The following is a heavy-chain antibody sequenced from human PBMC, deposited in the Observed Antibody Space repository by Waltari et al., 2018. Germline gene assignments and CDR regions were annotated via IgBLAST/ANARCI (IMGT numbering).Heavy chain of an antibody. J-gene: IGHJ4*02. CDR1: GSLLRHFG. D-gene: IGHD3-3*01. V-gene: IGHV3-30*02. CDR3: ANNPYCAPARCLREWDY. Sequence: QVYLVESGGGVVKPGGSLRRPCQASGSLLRHFGMHVVRQAPGKGLESVAFLHYDGSFSLYADSVRGRFTISRDSSKNTLYLEMTNLRTEDTAIYYCANNPYCAPARCLREWDYWGLGTPVYVSS. CDR2: LHYDGSFS.